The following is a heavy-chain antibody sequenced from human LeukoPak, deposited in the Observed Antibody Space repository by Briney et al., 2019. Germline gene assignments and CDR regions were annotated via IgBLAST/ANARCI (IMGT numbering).Heavy chain of an antibody. CDR2: IYYSGST. CDR1: GGSISSYY. J-gene: IGHJ4*02. CDR3: AGTNDYGDYCPPGFDY. Sequence: SETLSLTCSVSGGSISSYYWRWIRQPPGKGLEWMGYIYYSGSTNYNPSLKSRVTVSVDTSKNQFTLKLSSVTAADTAVYYCAGTNDYGDYCPPGFDYWGQGTLVTVSS. V-gene: IGHV4-59*01. D-gene: IGHD4-17*01.